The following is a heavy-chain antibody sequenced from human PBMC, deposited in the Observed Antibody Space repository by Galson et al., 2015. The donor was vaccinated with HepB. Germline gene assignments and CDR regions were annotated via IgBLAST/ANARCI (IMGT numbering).Heavy chain of an antibody. J-gene: IGHJ4*02. V-gene: IGHV4-34*01. CDR2: INHSGTT. D-gene: IGHD4-17*01. CDR1: SESSSTYY. Sequence: VYSESSSTYYWSWIRQPPGGGLEWIGEINHSGTTNYSPSLKSRVTMSLDTSKNQFSLKLRSVTAADTAVYYCARETTMTLWGQGTLVTVSS. CDR3: ARETTMTL.